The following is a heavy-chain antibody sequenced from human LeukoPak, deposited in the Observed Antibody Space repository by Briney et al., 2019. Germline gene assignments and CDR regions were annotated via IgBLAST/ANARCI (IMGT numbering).Heavy chain of an antibody. V-gene: IGHV3-15*01. D-gene: IGHD6-19*01. J-gene: IGHJ4*02. CDR3: TTVVIAVTGYDY. Sequence: GGSLRLSCAASGFAFSNAWMTWVRQAPGKGLEWVGRIKSKTHGGTTDYAAPVKGRFSISRDDSKNTVFLQMNSLQSEDSAVYYCTTVVIAVTGYDYWGQGTLSPSPQ. CDR1: GFAFSNAW. CDR2: IKSKTHGGTT.